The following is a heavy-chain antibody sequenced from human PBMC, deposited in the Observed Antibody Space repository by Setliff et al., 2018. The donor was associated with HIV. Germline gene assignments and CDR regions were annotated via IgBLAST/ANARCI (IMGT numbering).Heavy chain of an antibody. J-gene: IGHJ4*02. V-gene: IGHV6-1*01. CDR1: GDSVPSNSAT. CDR2: TYYRSKFYN. Sequence: SQTLSLTCAISGDSVPSNSATWNWIRLSPSRGLEWLGRTYYRSKFYNDYAVSVKSRIIINPDTSKNQFSLQLNSVTPEDTAVYYCARGGKIAAAGGIFDYWGQGTLVTVSS. D-gene: IGHD6-13*01. CDR3: ARGGKIAAAGGIFDY.